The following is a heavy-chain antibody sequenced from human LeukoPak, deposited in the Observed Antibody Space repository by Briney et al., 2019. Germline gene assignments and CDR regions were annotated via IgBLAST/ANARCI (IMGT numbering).Heavy chain of an antibody. CDR2: ISYDGSNK. CDR3: AKECDYFDFWTPAAFDI. J-gene: IGHJ3*02. D-gene: IGHD3-3*01. CDR1: GFTFSSYG. V-gene: IGHV3-30*18. Sequence: PGRSLRLSCAASGFTFSSYGMHWVRQAPGKGREGVAVISYDGSNKYYADSVKGRFTISRDNSKNTRYLQMNSLRAEDTAVYYCAKECDYFDFWTPAAFDIWGQRTMATVYS.